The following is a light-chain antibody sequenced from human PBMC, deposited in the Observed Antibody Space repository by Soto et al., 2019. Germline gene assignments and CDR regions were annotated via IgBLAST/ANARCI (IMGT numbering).Light chain of an antibody. CDR2: GNS. J-gene: IGLJ1*01. CDR3: QSYDSRLRDYV. CDR1: SSNIGAGYD. Sequence: QSVLTQPPSVSGAPGQRVTISCTGSSSNIGAGYDVHWYQQLPGTAPKLLIYGNSNRPSGVPDRFSGSKSGTSASLAITGLQAEDEDDYDCQSYDSRLRDYVFGTGTKVTVL. V-gene: IGLV1-40*01.